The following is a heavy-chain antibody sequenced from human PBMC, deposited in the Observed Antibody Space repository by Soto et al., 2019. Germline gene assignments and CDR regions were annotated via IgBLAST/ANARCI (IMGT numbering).Heavy chain of an antibody. J-gene: IGHJ6*02. CDR1: GYTFTGYY. D-gene: IGHD5-18*01. Sequence: QVQLVQSGAEVKKPGASVKVSCKASGYTFTGYYMHWVRQAPGQGLEWMGWINPNSGGTNYAQKFQGWVTMTRDTSISTAYMELSRLRSDATAVYYCARDLTAMGSLYYYYYGMDVWGQGTTVTVSS. V-gene: IGHV1-2*04. CDR3: ARDLTAMGSLYYYYYGMDV. CDR2: INPNSGGT.